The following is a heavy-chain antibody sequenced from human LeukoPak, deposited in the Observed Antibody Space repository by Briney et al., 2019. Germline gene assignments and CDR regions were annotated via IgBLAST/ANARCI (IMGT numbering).Heavy chain of an antibody. J-gene: IGHJ3*02. Sequence: SETLSLTCAVSGGSISSSSFYWGWIRQPPGKGLEWIGSINYSGSTNYNPSLKSRVTISVDTSKNQFSLKLSSVTAADTAVYYCARAFDIWGQGTMVTVSS. CDR2: INYSGST. CDR3: ARAFDI. V-gene: IGHV4-39*01. CDR1: GGSISSSSFY.